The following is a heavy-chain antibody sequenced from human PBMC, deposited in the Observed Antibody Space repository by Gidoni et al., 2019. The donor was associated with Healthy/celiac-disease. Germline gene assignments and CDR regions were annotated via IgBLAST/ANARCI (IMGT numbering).Heavy chain of an antibody. Sequence: EVQLVESGGGLVKPGGSLRLSCAASGFTFSNAWMSWVRQAPGKGLEWVGRIKSKTDGGTTDYAAPVKGRFTISRDDSKNTLYLQMNSLKTEDTAVYYCTTVAYCSSTSCYFDFDYWGQGTLVTVSS. V-gene: IGHV3-15*01. CDR2: IKSKTDGGTT. J-gene: IGHJ4*02. CDR1: GFTFSNAW. D-gene: IGHD2-2*01. CDR3: TTVAYCSSTSCYFDFDY.